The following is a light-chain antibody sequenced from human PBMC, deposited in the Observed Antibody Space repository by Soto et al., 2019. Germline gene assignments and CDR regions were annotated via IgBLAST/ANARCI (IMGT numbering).Light chain of an antibody. V-gene: IGKV3-20*01. J-gene: IGKJ2*01. Sequence: EIVLTQSPGTLSLSPGERATLSCRTSQSVSSSYLAWYQQKPGQAPRLLIYGASNRATDIPDRFSGSGSGTDFPRTISRLEPEDFAVYYCQQYDSSPPKYTFGQGTKLEIK. CDR1: QSVSSSY. CDR2: GAS. CDR3: QQYDSSPPKYT.